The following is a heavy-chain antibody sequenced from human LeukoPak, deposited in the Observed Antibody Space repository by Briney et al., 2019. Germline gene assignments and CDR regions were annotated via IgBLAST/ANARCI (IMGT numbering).Heavy chain of an antibody. CDR3: ARHDYYYDTSGSYRSPFGN. CDR2: IYYSGTT. D-gene: IGHD3-10*01. CDR1: GGSLRSTNHY. V-gene: IGHV4-39*01. J-gene: IGHJ4*02. Sequence: SETLSLTCTVSGGSLRSTNHYWGWIRQAPGKGLEWIGTIYYSGTTYYNPSFRRRVSISVDTSKNQFSPRLRSVTAADTAVYYCARHDYYYDTSGSYRSPFGNWGQGTLVTVSS.